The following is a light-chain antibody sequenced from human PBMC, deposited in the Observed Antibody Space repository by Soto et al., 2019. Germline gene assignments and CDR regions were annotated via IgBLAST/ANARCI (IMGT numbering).Light chain of an antibody. Sequence: QSALTQPASVSGSPGRSVTISCTGTSSDVGDFNYVSWYQHLPGRAPKLIIYDVTNRPSGISFRFSASKSGRTASLTISGLQAEDEDYYYCSSYSSSTTHLVFGGGTKLTVL. CDR2: DVT. CDR1: SSDVGDFNY. J-gene: IGLJ2*01. V-gene: IGLV2-14*03. CDR3: SSYSSSTTHLV.